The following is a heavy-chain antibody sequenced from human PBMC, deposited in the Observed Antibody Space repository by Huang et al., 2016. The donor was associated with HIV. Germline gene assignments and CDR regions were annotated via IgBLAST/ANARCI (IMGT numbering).Heavy chain of an antibody. V-gene: IGHV4-34*01. J-gene: IGHJ4*02. CDR2: INHSAST. CDR1: GGSFSDFY. Sequence: QVQLQQWGAGLLKPSETLSLTCAVYGGSFSDFYWSWIRQPPGKGLEWIGEINHSASTNYNPSLKSRVTISVDTSKNQFSLKLSSVTAADTAVYYCARGRGGGWDYWGQGTLVTVSS. CDR3: ARGRGGGWDY. D-gene: IGHD2-15*01.